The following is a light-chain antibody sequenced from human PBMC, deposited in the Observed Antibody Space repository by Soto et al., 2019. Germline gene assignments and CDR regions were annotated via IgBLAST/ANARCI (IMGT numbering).Light chain of an antibody. CDR1: QSVSSSY. CDR3: QQYRNSRWT. CDR2: GTS. V-gene: IGKV3-20*01. Sequence: EIVLTQSPDTLSLSPGERATLSCRASQSVSSSYLAWYQQTPGQAPRLLIYGTSNRATGIPHRFSGSGAGTDFTLTISRLEPEDFAVYYGQQYRNSRWTFGQGTKVEIK. J-gene: IGKJ1*01.